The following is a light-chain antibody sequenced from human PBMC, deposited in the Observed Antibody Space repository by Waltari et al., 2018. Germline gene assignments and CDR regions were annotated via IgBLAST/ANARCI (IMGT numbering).Light chain of an antibody. V-gene: IGKV1-39*01. J-gene: IGKJ4*01. CDR3: QQTYITPLT. Sequence: DIQMTQSPSSLSASVGERVTITCRTSQDISHYLNWFQQKPGKAPKLLISAASTLQSGVPSRFSGSGSGSNYSLTVSSLQPEDYATYYCQQTYITPLTFGGGTMVDVK. CDR1: QDISHY. CDR2: AAS.